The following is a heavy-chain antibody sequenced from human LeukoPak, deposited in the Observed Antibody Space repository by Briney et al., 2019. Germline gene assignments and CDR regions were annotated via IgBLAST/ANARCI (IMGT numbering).Heavy chain of an antibody. CDR3: ARRQGCSSTSCPPDY. D-gene: IGHD2-2*01. J-gene: IGHJ4*02. V-gene: IGHV5-51*01. CDR1: GCSFTTYW. Sequence: GESLKISCRGSGCSFTTYWIGWVRQMPGTGLEWMGIIYPGDSDTRYTPSFQGQVTMSADKSINTAYLQWSSLKASDTAMYYCARRQGCSSTSCPPDYWGQGTLVTVSS. CDR2: IYPGDSDT.